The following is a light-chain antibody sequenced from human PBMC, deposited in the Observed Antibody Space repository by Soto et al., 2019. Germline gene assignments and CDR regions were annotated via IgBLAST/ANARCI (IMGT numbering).Light chain of an antibody. CDR3: QQYNNWWT. J-gene: IGKJ1*01. Sequence: EVVMTQSPATLSMSPGERATLSCRASQSVSSSLAWYQQKPGQAPRLLIYGASTRATGIPDRFSGSGSETEFTLTISSRQAEDYTIYYWQQYNNWWTFGEGTKVEIK. CDR1: QSVSSS. CDR2: GAS. V-gene: IGKV3-15*01.